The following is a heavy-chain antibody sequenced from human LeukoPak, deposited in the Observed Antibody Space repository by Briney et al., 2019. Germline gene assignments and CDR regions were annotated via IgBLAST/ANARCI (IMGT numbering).Heavy chain of an antibody. Sequence: SVKVSCKASGITFSSYAINWVRQAPGQGLEWMGGIIPIFDSANYAQKFQGRVTITADESTSTAYMELSSLRSEDTAVYYCARDQGYCSGGSCLGYWGQGTLVTVSS. J-gene: IGHJ4*02. D-gene: IGHD2-15*01. CDR1: GITFSSYA. CDR3: ARDQGYCSGGSCLGY. CDR2: IIPIFDSA. V-gene: IGHV1-69*13.